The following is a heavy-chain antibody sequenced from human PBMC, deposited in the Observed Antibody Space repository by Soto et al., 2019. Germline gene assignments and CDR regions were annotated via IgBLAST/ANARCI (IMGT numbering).Heavy chain of an antibody. CDR1: GGSISSGGYS. D-gene: IGHD6-13*01. CDR3: ARVYLGTSWSTLDH. J-gene: IGHJ4*02. V-gene: IGHV4-30-2*02. Sequence: TSETLSLTCAVSGGSISSGGYSWSWIRQPPGKGLEWIGYIYHSGSTYYNPSLKSRVTISVDRSRNTVYLQMSSLRAEDTALYYCARVYLGTSWSTLDHWGPGTLVTVSS. CDR2: IYHSGST.